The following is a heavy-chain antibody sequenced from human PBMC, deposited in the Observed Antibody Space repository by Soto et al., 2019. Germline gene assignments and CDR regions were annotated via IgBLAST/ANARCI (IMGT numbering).Heavy chain of an antibody. CDR3: ARERWSIAVRPPFDY. D-gene: IGHD6-6*01. J-gene: IGHJ4*02. V-gene: IGHV3-48*02. CDR2: ISSSSSTI. CDR1: GITFSSYS. Sequence: GGSLRLSCAASGITFSSYSMNWVRQAPGKGLEWVSYISSSSSTIYYADSVKGRFTISRDNAKNSLYLQMNSLRDEDTAVYYCARERWSIAVRPPFDYWGQGTLVTVSS.